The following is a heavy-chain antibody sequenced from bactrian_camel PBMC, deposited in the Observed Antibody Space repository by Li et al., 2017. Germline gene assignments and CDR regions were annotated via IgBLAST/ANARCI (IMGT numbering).Heavy chain of an antibody. Sequence: HVQLVESGGGSVRPGGSLRLSCRYSGTSNNGNIVGWFRQAPGKEREEVAVIYTGGGSTRYDDSVKGRFTLSRDNAKHTVNLQMDNLMIEDTATYICAADCPPVVGWDREEYWGQGTQVTVS. D-gene: IGHD1*01. J-gene: IGHJ4*01. V-gene: IGHV3S54*01. CDR3: AADCPPVVGWDREEY. CDR1: GTSNNGNI. CDR2: IYTGGGST.